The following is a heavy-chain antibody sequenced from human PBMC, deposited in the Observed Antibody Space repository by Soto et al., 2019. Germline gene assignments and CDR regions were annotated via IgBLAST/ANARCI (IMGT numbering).Heavy chain of an antibody. CDR2: LWYDGSRE. V-gene: IGHV3-33*01. CDR1: GFSVNTHV. Sequence: QVQLVESGGGVVQPGRSLTLSCAASGFSVNTHVIHWIRQAPGKGLEWVAVLWYDGSREYYADSVKGRFTMSRDNSKNMMYLQMDHLRVEDTAVYYCARVPRFDTWYFDYWGQGTLATVSS. J-gene: IGHJ4*02. D-gene: IGHD2-2*02. CDR3: ARVPRFDTWYFDY.